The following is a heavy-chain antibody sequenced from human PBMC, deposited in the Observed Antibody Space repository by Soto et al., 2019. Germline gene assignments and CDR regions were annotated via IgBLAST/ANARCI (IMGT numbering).Heavy chain of an antibody. J-gene: IGHJ5*02. CDR2: IYYSGST. CDR1: YGYIITYY. V-gene: IGHV4-59*01. CDR3: ARDEWRVRWLGLAP. D-gene: IGHD6-19*01. Sequence: TVAYGYIITYYCSWILKPPGKGLELIGYIYYSGSTNYNPSLKSRVTISVDTSKNQFSLKLSSVSAADTAVYYCARDEWRVRWLGLAPWGKGTLVTVSS.